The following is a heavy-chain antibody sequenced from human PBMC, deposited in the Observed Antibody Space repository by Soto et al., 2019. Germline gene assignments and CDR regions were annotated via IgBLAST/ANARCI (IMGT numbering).Heavy chain of an antibody. J-gene: IGHJ5*02. CDR1: GFTFSSYS. CDR3: AKGPKCDFWSGYSGSGWFDP. CDR2: ITGSSSYV. V-gene: IGHV3-21*01. D-gene: IGHD3-3*01. Sequence: GSLRLSCVASGFTFSSYSMNWVRQAPGKGLGWVSSITGSSSYVYYAGSVRGRFTIAGAISGSFMYLKMNGLRAEDTAVYYCAKGPKCDFWSGYSGSGWFDPWGQGTLVTVSS.